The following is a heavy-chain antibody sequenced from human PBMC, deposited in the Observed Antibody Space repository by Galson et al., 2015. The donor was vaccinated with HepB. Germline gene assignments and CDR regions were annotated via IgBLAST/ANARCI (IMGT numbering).Heavy chain of an antibody. D-gene: IGHD3-10*01. CDR1: GFTFSAYS. J-gene: IGHJ4*02. Sequence: SLRLSCAASGFTFSAYSMNWVRQAPGKGLEWVSSISSSGNYIYYPDSMKGRFTISRDNAQNSLYLEVNSLTADDTAVYYCARGPRGELNGDYWGQGTLATVSS. CDR2: ISSSGNYI. CDR3: ARGPRGELNGDY. V-gene: IGHV3-21*06.